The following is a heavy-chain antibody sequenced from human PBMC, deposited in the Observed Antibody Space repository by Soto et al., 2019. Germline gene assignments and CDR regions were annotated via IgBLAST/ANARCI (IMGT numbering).Heavy chain of an antibody. CDR1: GASFTGYY. Sequence: QVRLQQWGAGLLKPSETLSLTCAVYGASFTGYYWTWLRQSPGKGLGWIGEVSHSGTAKYNPSLKSRVTISLDTSKSHFSLELTSVTAADTAVYYCARYGGTAIWYFDIWGRGTSVSVSS. J-gene: IGHJ2*01. V-gene: IGHV4-34*01. CDR3: ARYGGTAIWYFDI. CDR2: VSHSGTA. D-gene: IGHD2-15*01.